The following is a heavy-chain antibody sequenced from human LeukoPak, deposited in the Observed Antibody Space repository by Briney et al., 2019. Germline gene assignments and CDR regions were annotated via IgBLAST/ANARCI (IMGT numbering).Heavy chain of an antibody. Sequence: GGSLRLSCAASGFTFSSYAMHWVRQAPGKGLEWVSSISSSSTYIYYADSLKGRFTISRDNAKNSLYLQMNSLRAEDTAVYYCATEGSNGDYWGQGTLVTVSS. J-gene: IGHJ4*02. D-gene: IGHD3/OR15-3a*01. CDR1: GFTFSSYA. V-gene: IGHV3-21*01. CDR2: ISSSSTYI. CDR3: ATEGSNGDY.